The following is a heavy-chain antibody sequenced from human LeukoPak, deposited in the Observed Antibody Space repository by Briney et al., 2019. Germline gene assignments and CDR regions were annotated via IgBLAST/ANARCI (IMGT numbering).Heavy chain of an antibody. D-gene: IGHD5-12*01. Sequence: GGSLRLSCAASGFTFSSYAMHWVRQAPGKGLEWVAVIWYDGSNKYYADSVKGRFTISRDNSKNTLYLQMNSLRAEDTAVYYCAREGDRSGYDYPPQYYFDYWGQGTLVTVSS. V-gene: IGHV3-33*08. J-gene: IGHJ4*02. CDR1: GFTFSSYA. CDR2: IWYDGSNK. CDR3: AREGDRSGYDYPPQYYFDY.